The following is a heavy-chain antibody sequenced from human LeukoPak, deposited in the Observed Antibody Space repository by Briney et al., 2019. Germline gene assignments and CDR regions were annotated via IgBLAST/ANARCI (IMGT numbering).Heavy chain of an antibody. CDR2: ISSSSSTI. Sequence: GSRRLSCAASGFPFLSYSMNGVRQAPGEGLEGVSYISSSSSTIYYADSVKGRFTISRDNAKNSLYLQMNSLRAEDTAVYYCARGLYSSSWDYWGQGTLVTVSS. J-gene: IGHJ4*02. CDR3: ARGLYSSSWDY. D-gene: IGHD6-13*01. V-gene: IGHV3-48*01. CDR1: GFPFLSYS.